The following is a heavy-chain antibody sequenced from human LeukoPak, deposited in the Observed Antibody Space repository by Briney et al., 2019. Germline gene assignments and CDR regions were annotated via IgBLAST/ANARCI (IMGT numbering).Heavy chain of an antibody. V-gene: IGHV3-7*03. CDR2: IKLDGSEK. CDR1: GFTLSDYR. CDR3: ARHDYGDYFHFFVVY. D-gene: IGHD4-17*01. J-gene: IGHJ4*02. Sequence: GGSLRLSCAASGFTLSDYRMTWVRQAPGKGLEWVANIKLDGSEKYYVDSVKGRFTVSRDNARNSLYLQMNSLRAEDTAVYYCARHDYGDYFHFFVVYWGQGTLVTVSS.